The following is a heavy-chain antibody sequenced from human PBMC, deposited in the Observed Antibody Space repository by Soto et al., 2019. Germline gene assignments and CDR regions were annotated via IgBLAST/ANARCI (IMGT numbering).Heavy chain of an antibody. CDR3: AREGKYYNSSGSYNCFDP. CDR1: GGSIGSSNW. CDR2: ISHSGST. Sequence: SETLSLTCAVSGGSIGSSNWWSWVRQPPGKGLEWIGEISHSGSTNYNPSLKSRVTISVDMSKNHFSLKLSSVTAADTAVYYCAREGKYYNSSGSYNCFDPWGQGTLVTVCS. V-gene: IGHV4-4*02. D-gene: IGHD3-22*01. J-gene: IGHJ5*02.